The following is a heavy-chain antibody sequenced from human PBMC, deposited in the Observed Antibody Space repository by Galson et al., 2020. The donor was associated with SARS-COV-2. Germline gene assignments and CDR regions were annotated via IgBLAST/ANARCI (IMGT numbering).Heavy chain of an antibody. CDR2: FSYSGII. Sequence: SQTLSLTCTVSGGSSSRSSYYWGWIRQPPGKGLEWIGRFSYSGIIYYNPSLKSRVTISVDTSKNQFSLKLASVTAADTAVYYCARHFGTRSNDVRGSWDYWGQGTLVTVSS. D-gene: IGHD3-16*01. J-gene: IGHJ4*02. CDR3: ARHFGTRSNDVRGSWDY. V-gene: IGHV4-39*01. CDR1: GGSSSRSSYY.